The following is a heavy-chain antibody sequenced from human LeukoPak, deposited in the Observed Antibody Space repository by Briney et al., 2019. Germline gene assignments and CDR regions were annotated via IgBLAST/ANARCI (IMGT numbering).Heavy chain of an antibody. CDR2: IKRKTDGGTT. CDR1: GFTFSSYW. V-gene: IGHV3-15*07. CDR3: TTGNWGPY. D-gene: IGHD7-27*01. Sequence: PGGSLRLSCAASGFTFSSYWMHWVRQAPGKGLEWVGRIKRKTDGGTTDYAAPVKGRFTISRDDSKNTLYLQMNSLKTEDTAVYYCTTGNWGPYWGQGTLVTVSS. J-gene: IGHJ4*02.